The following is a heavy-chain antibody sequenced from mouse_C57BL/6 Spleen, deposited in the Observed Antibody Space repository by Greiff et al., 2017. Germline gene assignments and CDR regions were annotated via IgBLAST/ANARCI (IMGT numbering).Heavy chain of an antibody. CDR2: INPGSGGT. CDR1: GYAFTNYL. D-gene: IGHD1-1*01. V-gene: IGHV1-54*01. J-gene: IGHJ3*01. Sequence: VQLQESGAELVRPGTSVKVSCKASGYAFTNYLIAWVQQRPGQGLEWIGVINPGSGGTNYNEKFKGKATLTADKSSSTAYMQLSSLTSEDSAVYFCARYSTVEGAYWGQGTLVTVSA. CDR3: ARYSTVEGAY.